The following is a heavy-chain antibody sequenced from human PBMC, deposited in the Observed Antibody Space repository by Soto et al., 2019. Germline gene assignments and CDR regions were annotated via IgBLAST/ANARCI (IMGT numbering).Heavy chain of an antibody. CDR2: IWYDGSNK. D-gene: IGHD3-16*02. CDR3: ARDNYDYVWGSYRYLYYYYGMDV. Sequence: QVQLVESGGGVVQPGRSLRLSCAASGFTFSSYGMHWVRQAPGKGLEWVAVIWYDGSNKYYADSVKGRFTISRDNSKNTLYLQMNSLRAEYTAVYYCARDNYDYVWGSYRYLYYYYGMDVWGQGTTVTVSS. CDR1: GFTFSSYG. V-gene: IGHV3-33*01. J-gene: IGHJ6*02.